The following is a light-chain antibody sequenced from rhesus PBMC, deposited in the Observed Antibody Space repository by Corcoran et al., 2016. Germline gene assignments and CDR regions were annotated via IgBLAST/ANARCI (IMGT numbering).Light chain of an antibody. V-gene: IGKV1-74*01. CDR2: RAS. Sequence: DIQMTQSPSSLSASVGDRVTITCQASQSLSNYLNWYQQKPGKIPKLLIYRASSLQSGIPSRFSGSGSGTVFTLPISSLQPEDLATYCCQHAYGTPFTFGPGTKLEIK. CDR3: QHAYGTPFT. CDR1: QSLSNY. J-gene: IGKJ3*01.